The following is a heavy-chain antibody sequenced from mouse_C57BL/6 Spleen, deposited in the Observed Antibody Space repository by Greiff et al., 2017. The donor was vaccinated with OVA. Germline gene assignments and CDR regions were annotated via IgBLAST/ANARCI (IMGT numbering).Heavy chain of an antibody. CDR1: GYTFTDYE. J-gene: IGHJ4*01. CDR3: TRWCTTVVYYYAMDY. D-gene: IGHD1-1*01. Sequence: QVQLQQSGAELVRPGASVTLSCKASGYTFTDYEMHWVKQTPVHGLEWIGAIDPETGGTAYNQKFKGKAILTADKSSSTAYMELRSLTSEDSAVYYCTRWCTTVVYYYAMDYWGQGTSVTVSS. V-gene: IGHV1-15*01. CDR2: IDPETGGT.